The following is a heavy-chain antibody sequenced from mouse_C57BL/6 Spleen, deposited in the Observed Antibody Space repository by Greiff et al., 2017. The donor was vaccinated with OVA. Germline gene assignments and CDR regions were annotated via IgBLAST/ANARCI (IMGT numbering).Heavy chain of an antibody. CDR3: AKSGVTTGAMDY. CDR1: GFSLISYG. CDR2: IWSGGST. D-gene: IGHD2-2*01. Sequence: VQLQQSGPGLVQPSQSLSITCTVSGFSLISYGVHWVRQPPGKGLEWLGVIWSGGSTDYNAAIISRLRISKDNTKSQVFFKMNSLQTDDAAIYYCAKSGVTTGAMDYWGQGTSVTVSS. J-gene: IGHJ4*01. V-gene: IGHV2-4*01.